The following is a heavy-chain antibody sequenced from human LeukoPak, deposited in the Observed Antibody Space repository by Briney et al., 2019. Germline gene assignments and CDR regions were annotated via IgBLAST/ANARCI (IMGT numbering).Heavy chain of an antibody. J-gene: IGHJ4*02. D-gene: IGHD3-10*01. Sequence: EASVKVSCKASGYTFTSYGISWVRQAPGQGLEWMGWISAYNGNTNYAQKLQGRVTMTTDTSTSTAYMELRSLRSGDTAVYYCARVEGWFGESGFDYWGQGTLVTVSS. CDR3: ARVEGWFGESGFDY. V-gene: IGHV1-18*01. CDR1: GYTFTSYG. CDR2: ISAYNGNT.